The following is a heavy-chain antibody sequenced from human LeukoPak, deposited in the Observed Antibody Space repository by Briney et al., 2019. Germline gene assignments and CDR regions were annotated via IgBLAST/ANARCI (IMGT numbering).Heavy chain of an antibody. V-gene: IGHV3-48*01. D-gene: IGHD2-15*01. J-gene: IGHJ5*02. CDR2: ISSSSSTI. CDR3: ARDKYCSGGSCPSVLNWFDP. Sequence: PGGSLKLSCAASGFTFSSYSMNWVRQAPGKGLEWVSYISSSSSTIYYADSVKGRFTISRDNAKNSLYLQMNSLRAEDTAVYYCARDKYCSGGSCPSVLNWFDPWGQGTLVTVSS. CDR1: GFTFSSYS.